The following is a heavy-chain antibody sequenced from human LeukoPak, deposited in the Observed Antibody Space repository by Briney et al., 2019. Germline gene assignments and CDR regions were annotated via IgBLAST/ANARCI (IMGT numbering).Heavy chain of an antibody. D-gene: IGHD3-3*01. V-gene: IGHV3-48*01. CDR2: ITPSSDII. CDR1: GFSFSNYY. CDR3: ARVVPGVTGGDY. Sequence: GGSLRLSCAASGFSFSNYYMIWVRQAPGKGLECISYITPSSDIIHYADSVKGRFAVSRDNAKNLLYLQMNSLRVEDTALYYCARVVPGVTGGDYWGRGTLVSVSP. J-gene: IGHJ4*02.